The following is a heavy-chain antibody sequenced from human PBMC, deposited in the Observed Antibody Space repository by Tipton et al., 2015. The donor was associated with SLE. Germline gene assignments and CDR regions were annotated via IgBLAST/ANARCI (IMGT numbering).Heavy chain of an antibody. J-gene: IGHJ4*02. CDR3: AREGRDGYSYGAFDY. V-gene: IGHV4-59*11. CDR1: GGSISSHY. CDR2: IYYSGST. Sequence: TLSLTCTVSGGSISSHYWSWIRQPPGKGLEWVGYIYYSGSTNYNPSLKSRVTISVDTSKNQFSLKLGSVTAADTAVYYCAREGRDGYSYGAFDYWGQGTLVTVSS. D-gene: IGHD5-24*01.